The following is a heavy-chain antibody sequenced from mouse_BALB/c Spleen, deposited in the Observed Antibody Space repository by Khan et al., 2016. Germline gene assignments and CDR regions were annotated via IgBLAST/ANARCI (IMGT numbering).Heavy chain of an antibody. Sequence: DVQLVETGGGLVQPKGSLKLSCAASGFTFNTNAMNWVRQAPGKGLEWVARIRSKSNNYATYYADSVKDRFTISRDDSQSMLYLQMNNLKTEDTAMYYCVRDMITRAYWGQGTLVTVSA. CDR3: VRDMITRAY. CDR2: IRSKSNNYAT. J-gene: IGHJ3*01. V-gene: IGHV10S3*01. D-gene: IGHD2-4*01. CDR1: GFTFNTNA.